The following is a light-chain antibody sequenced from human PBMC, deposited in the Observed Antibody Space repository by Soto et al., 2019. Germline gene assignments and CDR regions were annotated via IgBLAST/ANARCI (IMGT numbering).Light chain of an antibody. CDR3: QQHASYHRD. J-gene: IGKJ1*01. CDR2: SAS. CDR1: QDISNR. V-gene: IGKV1-17*03. Sequence: DIQMTQSPSALSAAVGDRVTITCRASQDISNRVGWFQQRPGKAPKRLIYSASGLETGVPSRFSGTGSGTEFTLTISSLQPEDFATYYCQQHASYHRDFGQGTKVEIK.